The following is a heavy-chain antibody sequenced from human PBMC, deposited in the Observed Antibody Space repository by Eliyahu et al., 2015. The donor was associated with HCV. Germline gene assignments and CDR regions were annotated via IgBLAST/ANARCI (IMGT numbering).Heavy chain of an antibody. CDR1: GFTFSDYA. D-gene: IGHD3-16*01. J-gene: IGHJ4*02. Sequence: QVQLVESGGGVVQPGRSXXLSCAASGFTFSDYAMXWVRQGPGKGVEGVPVISYAGSNEYYADSVKGRFTISTDNSKNTLYLQMNSLRTEDTAVYYCARERWGSYYFDYWGQGTLVTVSS. CDR3: ARERWGSYYFDY. CDR2: ISYAGSNE. V-gene: IGHV3-30*04.